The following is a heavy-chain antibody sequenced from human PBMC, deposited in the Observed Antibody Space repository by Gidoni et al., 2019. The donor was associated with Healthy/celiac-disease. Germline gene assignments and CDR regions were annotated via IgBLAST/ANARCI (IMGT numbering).Heavy chain of an antibody. J-gene: IGHJ4*02. Sequence: QVQLQESGPGLVKPSETLSLTCTVSGGSISSYYWSWLRQPPGKGLAWLGYIYYSGSTNYNPSLKSRVTISVDTSKNQFSLKLSSVTAADTAVYYCAATLKGSGYSGYDGDYWGQGTLVTVSS. CDR1: GGSISSYY. V-gene: IGHV4-59*08. CDR3: AATLKGSGYSGYDGDY. CDR2: IYYSGST. D-gene: IGHD5-12*01.